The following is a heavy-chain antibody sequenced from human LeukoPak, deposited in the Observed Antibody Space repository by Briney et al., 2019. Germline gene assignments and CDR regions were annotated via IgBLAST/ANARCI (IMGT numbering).Heavy chain of an antibody. CDR2: INPNSGNT. J-gene: IGHJ6*03. CDR1: GYTFTSYD. Sequence: GASVRVSCKASGYTFTSYDINWVRQATGQGLEWMGWINPNSGNTGYAQKFQGRVTITRNTSTSTAYMELSSLRSEDTAVYYCARGMAAAGTGFYYYYYYSMDVWGKGTTVTVSS. D-gene: IGHD6-13*01. CDR3: ARGMAAAGTGFYYYYYYSMDV. V-gene: IGHV1-8*03.